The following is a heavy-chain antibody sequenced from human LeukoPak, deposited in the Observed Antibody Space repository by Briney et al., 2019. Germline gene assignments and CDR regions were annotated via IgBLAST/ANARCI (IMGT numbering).Heavy chain of an antibody. CDR1: GYTCTGYY. Sequence: ASLQASCKASGYTCTGYYMHWVQQAPGQRLLWIGWINPNSGGTNYAQKFQGRVTMTRDTSISTAYVELSRLRSDDTAVYYCARGVVVAAYFDYWGQGTLVTVSS. D-gene: IGHD2-15*01. CDR2: INPNSGGT. V-gene: IGHV1-2*02. J-gene: IGHJ4*02. CDR3: ARGVVVAAYFDY.